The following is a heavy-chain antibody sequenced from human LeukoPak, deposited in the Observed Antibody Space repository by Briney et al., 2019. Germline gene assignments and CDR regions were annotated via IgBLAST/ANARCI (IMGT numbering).Heavy chain of an antibody. CDR2: ISSSGGST. V-gene: IGHV3-23*01. Sequence: GGSLRLSCAASRFTFSSYGMSWVRQAPGKGLEWVSGISSSGGSTYYADSVKGRFTISRDNSRNTLYLQMNSLRAEDTAVYYCAVQRTLWQQVLDHWGQGTLVTASS. CDR3: AVQRTLWQQVLDH. J-gene: IGHJ4*02. CDR1: RFTFSSYG. D-gene: IGHD6-13*01.